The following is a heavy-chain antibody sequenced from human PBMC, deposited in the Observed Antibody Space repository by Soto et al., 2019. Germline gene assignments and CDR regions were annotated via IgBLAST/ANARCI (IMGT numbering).Heavy chain of an antibody. Sequence: SETLSLTCTVSGYSIRSASYWAWIRQPPGKGPEWIASIYHGGTTFYNPSLKSRITISVDTSNNQFSLKLTSVTAADTAVYYCARVHVMVVAGSTFDYWGHGTLVTVSS. CDR3: ARVHVMVVAGSTFDY. V-gene: IGHV4-38-2*02. CDR1: GYSIRSASY. D-gene: IGHD6-19*01. CDR2: IYHGGTT. J-gene: IGHJ4*01.